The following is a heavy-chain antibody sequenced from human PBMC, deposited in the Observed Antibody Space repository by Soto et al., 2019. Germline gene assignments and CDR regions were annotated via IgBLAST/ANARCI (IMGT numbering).Heavy chain of an antibody. CDR2: IHVTGNT. D-gene: IGHD6-13*01. CDR3: WGGPFFARQQPFDS. CDR1: AGSISSYY. Sequence: SQTLSLTCTVAAGSISSYYWSWIRQTPGGGLQWIGSIHVTGNTSHNPSLKSPVTISVEASRAHFSLTLSSGTVANPAVYYFWGGPFFARQQPFDSWGQGILVTVSS. V-gene: IGHV4-59*01. J-gene: IGHJ4*02.